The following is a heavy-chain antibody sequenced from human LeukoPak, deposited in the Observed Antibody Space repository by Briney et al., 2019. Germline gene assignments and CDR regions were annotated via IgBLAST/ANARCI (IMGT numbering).Heavy chain of an antibody. CDR2: ITGSSNSI. V-gene: IGHV3-21*01. Sequence: GGSLRLSCAASGFTFSNYAMNWVRQAPGKGLEWVSSITGSSNSIYYADSVKGRFTISRDNAKSSPSLQMNSLRAEDTALYYCARAFSTTWSFWGQGTLVTVSS. J-gene: IGHJ4*02. CDR1: GFTFSNYA. CDR3: ARAFSTTWSF. D-gene: IGHD6-13*01.